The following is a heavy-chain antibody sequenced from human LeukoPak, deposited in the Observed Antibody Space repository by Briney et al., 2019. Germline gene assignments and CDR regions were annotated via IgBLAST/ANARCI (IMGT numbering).Heavy chain of an antibody. CDR1: GYSFTSYW. V-gene: IGHV5-51*01. Sequence: PGESLKISCKGSGYSFTSYWIGWVRQMPGKGLEWMGIIYPGDSDTRYSPSFQGQVTISADKSIGAAYLQWNSLKASDTAIYFCVRGQSVYDSRDDYIFYFDSWGQGTLVTASS. CDR3: VRGQSVYDSRDDYIFYFDS. J-gene: IGHJ4*02. D-gene: IGHD3-22*01. CDR2: IYPGDSDT.